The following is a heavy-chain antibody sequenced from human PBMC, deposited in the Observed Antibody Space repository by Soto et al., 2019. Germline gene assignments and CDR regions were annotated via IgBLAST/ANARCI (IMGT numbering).Heavy chain of an antibody. J-gene: IGHJ6*03. CDR2: ISDSGST. CDR1: GGSISFYY. Sequence: QVQLQESGPGLVKPSETLSLTCTVSGGSISFYYWSWIRQPPGKGVEWIGYISDSGSTNYKSSLKSRVTISGDTSKNQFSLKLSSVTAADTAVYYCARVEKYCSSPSPPPCYSYMDVWGKGTTVTVSS. D-gene: IGHD2-2*01. CDR3: ARVEKYCSSPSPPPCYSYMDV. V-gene: IGHV4-59*01.